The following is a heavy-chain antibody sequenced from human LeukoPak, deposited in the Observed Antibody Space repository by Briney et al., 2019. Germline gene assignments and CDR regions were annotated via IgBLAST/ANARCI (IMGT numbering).Heavy chain of an antibody. V-gene: IGHV4-59*01. CDR1: GGSISSYY. J-gene: IGHJ3*02. CDR2: IYYSGST. Sequence: SETLSLTCTVSGGSISSYYWSWIRQPPGKGLEWIGYIYYSGSTNYNPSLKSRVTISVDTSKNQFSLKLSSVTAADTAVYYCARETGSSWYEGGAFVIWGQGTMVTVSS. D-gene: IGHD6-13*01. CDR3: ARETGSSWYEGGAFVI.